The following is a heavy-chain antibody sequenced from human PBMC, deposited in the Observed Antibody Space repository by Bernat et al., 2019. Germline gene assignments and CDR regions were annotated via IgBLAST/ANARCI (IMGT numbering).Heavy chain of an antibody. CDR1: GGSFSGYY. V-gene: IGHV4-34*01. CDR2: INHSGST. Sequence: QVQLQQWGAGLLKPSETLSPTCAVYGGSFSGYYWSWIRQPPGKGLEWIGEINHSGSTNYNPSLKSRVTISVDTSKNQFSLKLSSVTAADTAVYYCARGTSYGDYGVSLEDYWGQGTLVTVSS. D-gene: IGHD4-17*01. J-gene: IGHJ4*02. CDR3: ARGTSYGDYGVSLEDY.